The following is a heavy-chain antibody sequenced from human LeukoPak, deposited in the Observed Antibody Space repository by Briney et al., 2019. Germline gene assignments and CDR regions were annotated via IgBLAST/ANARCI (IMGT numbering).Heavy chain of an antibody. V-gene: IGHV5-51*01. CDR3: ARFFDCSGGSCYPFDY. Sequence: GESLKISCKDSGYSFTTYSIGWVRQMPGKGLEWMGIIEPGDSDTRYSPSFQGQVTISADKSISTAYLQWSSLKASDTAMYYCARFFDCSGGSCYPFDYWGQGTLVTVSS. J-gene: IGHJ4*02. CDR1: GYSFTTYS. D-gene: IGHD2-15*01. CDR2: IEPGDSDT.